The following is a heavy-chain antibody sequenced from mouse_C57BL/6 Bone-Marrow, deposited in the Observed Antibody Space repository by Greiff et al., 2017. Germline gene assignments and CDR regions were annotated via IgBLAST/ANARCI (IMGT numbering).Heavy chain of an antibody. CDR2: IYPRSGNT. J-gene: IGHJ3*01. D-gene: IGHD2-4*01. CDR1: GYTFTSYG. CDR3: AGKDYDWAY. V-gene: IGHV1-81*01. Sequence: VQLQQSGAELARPGASVKLSCTASGYTFTSYGISWVNQRTGQGLEWIGEIYPRSGNTYYNEKFKGKATLTADKTSSTAYMVLRSLTTEDSAVYFGAGKDYDWAYWGQGTLVTVSA.